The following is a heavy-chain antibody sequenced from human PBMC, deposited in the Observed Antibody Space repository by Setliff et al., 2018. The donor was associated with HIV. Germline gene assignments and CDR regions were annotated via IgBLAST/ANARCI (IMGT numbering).Heavy chain of an antibody. D-gene: IGHD2-15*01. V-gene: IGHV3-15*07. CDR2: IRSKVDGGAA. CDR3: VTLGTLYY. Sequence: GGSLRLSCAASGFTFSNAWMNWVRQAPGKRLEWVGRIRSKVDGGAADYAAPVKGRFTISRDDSKNTLFLQMNSLITEDTAVYYCVTLGTLYYWGQGTLVTVSS. CDR1: GFTFSNAW. J-gene: IGHJ4*02.